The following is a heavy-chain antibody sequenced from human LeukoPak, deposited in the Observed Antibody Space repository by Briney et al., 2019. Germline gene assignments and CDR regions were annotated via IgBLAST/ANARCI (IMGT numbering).Heavy chain of an antibody. CDR2: ISAYNGNT. J-gene: IGHJ5*02. D-gene: IGHD2-2*02. V-gene: IGHV1-18*01. CDR3: ARDVLEHCGSTSCYTNWFDP. CDR1: GYTFTSYD. Sequence: ASVKVSCKASGYTFTSYDINWVRQATGQGLEWRGWISAYNGNTNYAQKLQGGVTMTTDTSTSTAYMELRSLRSDDTAVYYCARDVLEHCGSTSCYTNWFDPWGQGTLVTVSS.